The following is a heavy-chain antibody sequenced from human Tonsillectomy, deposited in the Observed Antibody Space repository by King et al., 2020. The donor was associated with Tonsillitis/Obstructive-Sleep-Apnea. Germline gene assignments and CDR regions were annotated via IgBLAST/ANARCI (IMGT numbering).Heavy chain of an antibody. V-gene: IGHV4-59*01. J-gene: IGHJ4*02. Sequence: VQLQESGPGLVKPSETLSLTCTVSGGSISSYYWSWIRQPPGKGLEWIGYIYYSGSTNYNPSLKSRVTISVDTSKNQFSLKLSSVTAADTAVYYCAGVDGYSSSWYTFAYWGQGTLVTVSS. CDR3: AGVDGYSSSWYTFAY. D-gene: IGHD6-13*01. CDR1: GGSISSYY. CDR2: IYYSGST.